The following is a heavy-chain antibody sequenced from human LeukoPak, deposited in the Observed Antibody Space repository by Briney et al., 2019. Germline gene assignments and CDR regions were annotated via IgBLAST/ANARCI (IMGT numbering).Heavy chain of an antibody. D-gene: IGHD3-22*01. Sequence: GGSLRLSCAASGFTFSSYAMHWARQAPGKGLEWVAVISYDGSNKYYADSVKGRFTISRDNSKNTLYLQMNSLRAEDTAVYYCARGGGRGYYDSSGYYPHWGQGTLVTVSS. CDR3: ARGGGRGYYDSSGYYPH. CDR2: ISYDGSNK. CDR1: GFTFSSYA. V-gene: IGHV3-30*04. J-gene: IGHJ4*02.